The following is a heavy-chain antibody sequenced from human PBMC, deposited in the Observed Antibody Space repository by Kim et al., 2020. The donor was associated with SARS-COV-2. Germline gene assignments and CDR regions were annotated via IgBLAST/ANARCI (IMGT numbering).Heavy chain of an antibody. CDR1: GFTFSSYW. J-gene: IGHJ4*02. CDR2: INSDGSIT. Sequence: GGSLRLSCAASGFTFSSYWMHWVRQAPGKGLVWVSRINSDGSITTSADSVKGRFTISRDNAKNTLYLHINSLIAEDTAVYCCSLIAAAVPDYWGQGSLVT. D-gene: IGHD6-13*01. V-gene: IGHV3-74*01. CDR3: SLIAAAVPDY.